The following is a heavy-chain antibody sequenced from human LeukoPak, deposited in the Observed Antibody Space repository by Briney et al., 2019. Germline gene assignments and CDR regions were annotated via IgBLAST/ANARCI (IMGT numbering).Heavy chain of an antibody. V-gene: IGHV1-18*01. Sequence: ASVKVSCKASGYTFTSYGISWVRQAPGQGLEWMGWISAYNGNTNYAQKLQGRVTMTTDTSTSTAYMELRSLRSDDTAVYYCARERGTAMAGYYYYMDVWGKGTTVTVSS. J-gene: IGHJ6*03. CDR3: ARERGTAMAGYYYYMDV. CDR1: GYTFTSYG. D-gene: IGHD5-18*01. CDR2: ISAYNGNT.